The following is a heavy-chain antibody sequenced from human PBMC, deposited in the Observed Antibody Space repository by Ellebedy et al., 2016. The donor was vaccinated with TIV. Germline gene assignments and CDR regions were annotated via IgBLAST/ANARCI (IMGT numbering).Heavy chain of an antibody. Sequence: GESLKISCAASGFTFSAYGMHWVRQAPGKGLEWVTYIRYDGSNKYYADSVKGRFTISRDNSKNTLFLEMNSLRAEDTAINYCAGLWFGDSPRDNSDYWGRGTLVTVSS. J-gene: IGHJ4*02. CDR2: IRYDGSNK. CDR1: GFTFSAYG. V-gene: IGHV3-30*02. D-gene: IGHD3-10*01. CDR3: AGLWFGDSPRDNSDY.